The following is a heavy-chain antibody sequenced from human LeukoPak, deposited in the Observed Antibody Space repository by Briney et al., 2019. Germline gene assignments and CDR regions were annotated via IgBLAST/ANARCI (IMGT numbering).Heavy chain of an antibody. CDR3: AKSFRYYYDSSGYYYLGAFDI. V-gene: IGHV4-61*01. J-gene: IGHJ3*02. D-gene: IGHD3-22*01. CDR1: GGSFSSSSYY. CDR2: IYYSGST. Sequence: SETLSLTCTVSGGSFSSSSYYWSWIRQPPGKGLEWIGYIYYSGSTNYNPSLKSRVTISVDTSKNQFSLKLSSVTAADTAVYYCAKSFRYYYDSSGYYYLGAFDIWGQGTMVTVSS.